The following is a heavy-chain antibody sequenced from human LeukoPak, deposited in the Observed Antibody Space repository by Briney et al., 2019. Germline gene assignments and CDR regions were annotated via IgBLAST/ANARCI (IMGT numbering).Heavy chain of an antibody. Sequence: GGSLRLSCAASGFTLSSYPMHWVRQAPGKGLKWLAVIAYDGSITLYTDPVKGRFIISRDSSKNTLYLQMNSLRTEDTAVYYCARDFLRGSPDFFDYWGQGTLVTVSS. J-gene: IGHJ4*02. D-gene: IGHD3-16*01. V-gene: IGHV3-30-3*01. CDR2: IAYDGSIT. CDR1: GFTLSSYP. CDR3: ARDFLRGSPDFFDY.